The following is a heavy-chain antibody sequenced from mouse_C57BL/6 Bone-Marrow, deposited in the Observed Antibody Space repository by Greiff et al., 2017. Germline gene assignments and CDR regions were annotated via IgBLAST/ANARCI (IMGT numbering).Heavy chain of an antibody. Sequence: QVQLQQPGAELVKPGASVKLSCKASGYTFTSYWMQWVKQRPGQGLEWIGEIDPSDSYTNYNQTFKGKATLTVDTSSSTAYMQLSSLTSEDSAVYYCARPYDLHPCAYWGQGTLVTVSA. CDR2: IDPSDSYT. D-gene: IGHD1-1*01. V-gene: IGHV1-50*01. CDR1: GYTFTSYW. J-gene: IGHJ3*01. CDR3: ARPYDLHPCAY.